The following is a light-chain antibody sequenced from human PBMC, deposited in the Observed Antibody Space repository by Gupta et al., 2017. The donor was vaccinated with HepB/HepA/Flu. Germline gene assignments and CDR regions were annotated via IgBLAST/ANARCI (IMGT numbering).Light chain of an antibody. J-gene: IGKJ4*01. V-gene: IGKV3-20*01. CDR3: QQYGGSPPT. CDR2: SVS. CDR1: QSVSSTF. Sequence: EIVLTQSPGTLSLSPGERATLSCRASQSVSSTFLAWYQQKPGQAPRLLIYSVSSRATGIPDRFGGSGSGTDFTLTINRLEPEDFAVYYCQQYGGSPPTFGGGTKVEIK.